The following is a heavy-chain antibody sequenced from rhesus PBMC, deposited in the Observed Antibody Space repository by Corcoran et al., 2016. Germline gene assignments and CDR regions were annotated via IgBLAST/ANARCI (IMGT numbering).Heavy chain of an antibody. D-gene: IGHD3-16*01. CDR1: GGSISGYYY. V-gene: IGHV4-73*01. CDR2: IDGNSANT. CDR3: ARGDYSGSYYSWYFDI. Sequence: QVNLQQWGEGLVKPSETLSLTCAVYGGSISGYYYWNWIRQAPGKGLEWIGNIDGNSANTTYHPAPKKPVTLSKDPAKIQFSLELGSVPAADTAVYYCARGDYSGSYYSWYFDIWGPGTPITISS. J-gene: IGHJ2*01.